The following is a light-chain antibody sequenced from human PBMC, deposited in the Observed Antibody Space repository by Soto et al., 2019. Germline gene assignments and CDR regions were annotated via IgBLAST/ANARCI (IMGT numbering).Light chain of an antibody. CDR3: QQYGSSPT. V-gene: IGKV3-20*01. CDR1: QSVSSSY. CDR2: GAS. J-gene: IGKJ1*01. Sequence: EIVLTQSPGTLSLSPGERATLSCRASQSVSSSYLAWYQQKNGQTPRLLIYGASSRATGIPDRFSGSGSGTDFTLTISRLEPEDFAVYYCQQYGSSPTFGQGTKV.